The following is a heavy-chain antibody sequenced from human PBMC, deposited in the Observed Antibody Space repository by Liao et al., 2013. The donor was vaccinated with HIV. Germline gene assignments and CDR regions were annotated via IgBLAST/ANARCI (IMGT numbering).Heavy chain of an antibody. CDR2: IYYSGST. CDR3: ATKDYDFWSGNKYYYYYYYNGTS. J-gene: IGHJ6*03. CDR1: GGSISSGDYY. V-gene: IGHV4-30-4*08. D-gene: IGHD3-3*01. Sequence: QVQLQESGPGLVKPSQTLSLTCTVSGGSISSGDYYWSWIRQPPGKGLEWIGYIYYSGSTYYNPSLKSRVTISVDTSKNQFSLKLSSVTAADTAVYYCATKDYDFWSGNKYYYYYYYNGTSGAKGPRSPSP.